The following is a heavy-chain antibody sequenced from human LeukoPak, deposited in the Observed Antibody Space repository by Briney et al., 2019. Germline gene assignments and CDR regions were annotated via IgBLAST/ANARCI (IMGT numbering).Heavy chain of an antibody. CDR2: IYYSGST. J-gene: IGHJ4*02. Sequence: SETLSLTCTVSGGSISSYYWSWIRQPPGKGLEWIGYIYYSGSTNYNPSLKSRVTISVDTSKNQFSLKLSSVTAADTAVYYCARESYDSSGYYYFSDYWGQGTLVTVSS. V-gene: IGHV4-59*12. CDR1: GGSISSYY. D-gene: IGHD3-22*01. CDR3: ARESYDSSGYYYFSDY.